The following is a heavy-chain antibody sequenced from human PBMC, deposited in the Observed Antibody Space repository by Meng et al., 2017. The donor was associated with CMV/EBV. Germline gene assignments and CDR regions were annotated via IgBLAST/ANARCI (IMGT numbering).Heavy chain of an antibody. J-gene: IGHJ5*02. CDR3: ARDRGYYGSGSYQFDP. Sequence: YTFTGYYMHWVRQAPGQGLEWMGWINPNSGGINYAQKFQGRVTMTRDTSISTAYMELSRLRSDDTAVYYCARDRGYYGSGSYQFDPWGQGTLVTVSS. CDR1: YTFTGYY. D-gene: IGHD3-10*01. CDR2: INPNSGGI. V-gene: IGHV1-2*02.